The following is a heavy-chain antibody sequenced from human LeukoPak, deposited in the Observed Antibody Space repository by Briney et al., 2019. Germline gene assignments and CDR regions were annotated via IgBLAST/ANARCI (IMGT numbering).Heavy chain of an antibody. J-gene: IGHJ4*02. CDR3: AREREGPYGYLDY. Sequence: SETLSLTCTVSGGSISSSYWSWIRQPPGKGLEWIGYIYYSGNTNYNPSLKSRVTISVDTSNNQFSLKLTSVTAADTAVYYCAREREGPYGYLDYWGQGTLVTVSS. D-gene: IGHD4-17*01. V-gene: IGHV4-59*12. CDR2: IYYSGNT. CDR1: GGSISSSY.